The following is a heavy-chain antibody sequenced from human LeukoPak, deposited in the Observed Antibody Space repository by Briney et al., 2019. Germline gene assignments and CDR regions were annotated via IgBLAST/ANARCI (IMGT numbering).Heavy chain of an antibody. D-gene: IGHD6-19*01. Sequence: GGSLRLSCVASGFTFSDYAMNWVRQTPGKGLEWISALGACGDTFYADSVKGRFTISRDNSNNAAHLQMNSLRPDDTAIYYCAKRGPGPVAGSYDYWGQGTLVTVSS. J-gene: IGHJ4*02. CDR3: AKRGPGPVAGSYDY. CDR1: GFTFSDYA. V-gene: IGHV3-23*01. CDR2: LGACGDT.